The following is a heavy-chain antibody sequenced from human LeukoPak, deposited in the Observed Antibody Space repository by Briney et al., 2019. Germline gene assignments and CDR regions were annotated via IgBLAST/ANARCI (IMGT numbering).Heavy chain of an antibody. V-gene: IGHV4-59*08. J-gene: IGHJ4*02. CDR2: VYYSGNT. D-gene: IGHD3-10*01. CDR1: GDSISSYY. CDR3: ARHEHGSGRYPLDY. Sequence: SETLSLTCTVSGDSISSYYWSWIRQPPGKGLEWIGYVYYSGNTNYNPSLKSRVTISVDTSKNQFSLKLSSVTAADTAVYYCARHEHGSGRYPLDYWGQGTLVTVSS.